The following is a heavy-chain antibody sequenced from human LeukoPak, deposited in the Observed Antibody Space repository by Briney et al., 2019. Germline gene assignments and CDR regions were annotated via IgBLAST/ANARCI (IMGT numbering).Heavy chain of an antibody. Sequence: GGSLRLSCAASGFTFSDFYMSWIRQAPGKGLESVSYISGSSSNTNYADSVKGRFTISRDNAKNSLYLHMNSLRAEDTAVYYCTRHPAEGDYWGQGTLVTVSS. CDR1: GFTFSDFY. CDR3: TRHPAEGDY. V-gene: IGHV3-11*03. J-gene: IGHJ4*02. CDR2: ISGSSSNT. D-gene: IGHD2-15*01.